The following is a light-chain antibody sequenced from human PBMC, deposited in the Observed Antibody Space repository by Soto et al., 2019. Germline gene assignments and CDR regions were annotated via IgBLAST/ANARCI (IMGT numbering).Light chain of an antibody. CDR2: GAS. CDR3: QQYGSSGT. V-gene: IGKV3-20*01. J-gene: IGKJ1*01. Sequence: IVWTDSPATLSVSPWERASLSFMSGQSAISALAWYQQKPGQSPRLLIFGASTRATGIPDRFSGSGSGTDFTLTISRLEPEDFAVYYCQQYGSSGTFGQGTKVDIK. CDR1: QSAISA.